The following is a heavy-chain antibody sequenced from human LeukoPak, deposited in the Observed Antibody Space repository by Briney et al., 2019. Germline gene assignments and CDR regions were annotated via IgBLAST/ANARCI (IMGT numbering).Heavy chain of an antibody. Sequence: SVKVSCKASGYTFTSYGISWVRQAPGQGLEWMGGIIPMFGTTNYAQKFQGRVTITADESTSTAYMELSSLRSEDTAVYYCARDTVASLDYWGQGTLVTVSS. D-gene: IGHD4-23*01. CDR2: IIPMFGTT. CDR1: GYTFTSYG. V-gene: IGHV1-69*13. J-gene: IGHJ4*02. CDR3: ARDTVASLDY.